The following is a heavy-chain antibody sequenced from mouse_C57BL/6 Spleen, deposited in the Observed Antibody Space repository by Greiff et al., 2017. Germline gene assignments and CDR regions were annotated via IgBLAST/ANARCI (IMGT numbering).Heavy chain of an antibody. CDR3: ARGGLTGSYFDV. CDR1: GYTFTGYW. D-gene: IGHD4-1*01. CDR2: ILPGSGST. Sequence: VQLQQSGAELMKPGASVKLSCKATGYTFTGYWIAWVKQRPGHGLEWIGEILPGSGSTYYNEKFKGKATFTADTSSNTAYMQLSSLATEDSAIYYCARGGLTGSYFDVWGTGTTVTVSS. V-gene: IGHV1-9*01. J-gene: IGHJ1*03.